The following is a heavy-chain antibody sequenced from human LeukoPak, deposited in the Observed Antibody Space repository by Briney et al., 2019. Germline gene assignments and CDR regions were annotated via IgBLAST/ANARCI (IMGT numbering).Heavy chain of an antibody. CDR2: ISSSSSYI. CDR3: AALSGDWLHGKYNWFDP. V-gene: IGHV3-21*01. D-gene: IGHD3/OR15-3a*01. J-gene: IGHJ5*02. CDR1: GFTFSSYS. Sequence: GGSLRLSCAASGFTFSSYSMNWVRQAPGKGLEWVSSISSSSSYIYYADSVKGRFTISRDNAKNSLYLQMNSLRAEDTAVYYCAALSGDWLHGKYNWFDPWGQGTLVTVSS.